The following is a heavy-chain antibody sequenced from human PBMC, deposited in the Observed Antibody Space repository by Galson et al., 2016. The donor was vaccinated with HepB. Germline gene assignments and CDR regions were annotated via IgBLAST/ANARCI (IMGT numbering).Heavy chain of an antibody. J-gene: IGHJ4*02. CDR2: IKRITDGGTT. CDR3: TIARYSSGDYYTY. V-gene: IGHV3-15*01. D-gene: IGHD3-10*01. Sequence: SLRLSCAASGLTFSYAWMSWVRQAPGKGLEWVGRIKRITDGGTTDYAAPVKGRFTISRDDSENRLYLQMNSLKTEDTGVYYCTIARYSSGDYYTYWGQGTLVTVSS. CDR1: GLTFSYAW.